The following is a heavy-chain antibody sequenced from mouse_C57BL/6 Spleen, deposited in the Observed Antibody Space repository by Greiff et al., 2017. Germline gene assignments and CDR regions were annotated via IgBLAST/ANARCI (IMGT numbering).Heavy chain of an antibody. J-gene: IGHJ2*01. CDR3: ARWGKYFDY. V-gene: IGHV1-64*01. CDR1: GYTFTSYW. CDR2: IHPNSGST. Sequence: QVQLQQPGAALVKPGASVKLSCKASGYTFTSYWMHWVKQRPGQGLEWIGMIHPNSGSTNYNEKFKSKATLTVDKSSSTAYMQLSSLTSEDSAVYYCARWGKYFDYWGQGTTLTVSS. D-gene: IGHD2-1*01.